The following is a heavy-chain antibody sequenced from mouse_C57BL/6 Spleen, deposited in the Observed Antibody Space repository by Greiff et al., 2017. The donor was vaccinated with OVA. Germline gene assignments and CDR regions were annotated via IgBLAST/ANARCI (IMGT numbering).Heavy chain of an antibody. Sequence: EVKVEESGPGLVKPSQSLSLTCSVTGYSITSGYYWNWIRQFPGNKLEWMGYISYDGSNNYNPSLKNRISITRDTSKNQFFLKLNSVTTEDTATYYCARGGYYYGSSYPFDYWGQGTTLTVSS. CDR1: GYSITSGYY. CDR3: ARGGYYYGSSYPFDY. J-gene: IGHJ2*01. D-gene: IGHD1-1*01. CDR2: ISYDGSN. V-gene: IGHV3-6*01.